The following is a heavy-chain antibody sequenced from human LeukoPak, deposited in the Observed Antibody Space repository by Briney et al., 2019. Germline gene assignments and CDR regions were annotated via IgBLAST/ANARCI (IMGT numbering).Heavy chain of an antibody. J-gene: IGHJ5*02. CDR1: GGSISSFY. V-gene: IGHV4-59*01. CDR3: AREGLNMVRGVIPKEAWGWFDP. CDR2: IYYTGST. D-gene: IGHD3-10*01. Sequence: SETLSLTCTVSGGSISSFYWSWIRQPPGKGLEWIGYIYYTGSTNYNSSLKSRVTISVDTSKNQFSLNLSSVTAADTAMYYCAREGLNMVRGVIPKEAWGWFDPWGQGTLVTVSS.